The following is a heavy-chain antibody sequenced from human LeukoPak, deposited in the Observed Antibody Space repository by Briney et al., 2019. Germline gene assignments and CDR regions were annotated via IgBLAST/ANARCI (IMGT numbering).Heavy chain of an antibody. CDR2: ISYDGSNK. V-gene: IGHV3-30*18. Sequence: GGSLRLSCAASGFTFSSYGMHWVRQAPGKGLEWVAVISYDGSNKYYADSVKGRFTISRDNSKNTLYLQMNSLRAEDTAVYYCAKDIAAAGTTYHYYGMDVWGQGTTVTVSS. D-gene: IGHD6-13*01. CDR3: AKDIAAAGTTYHYYGMDV. CDR1: GFTFSSYG. J-gene: IGHJ6*02.